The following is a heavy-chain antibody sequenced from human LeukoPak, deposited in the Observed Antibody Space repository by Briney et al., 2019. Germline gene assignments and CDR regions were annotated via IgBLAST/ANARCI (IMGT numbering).Heavy chain of an antibody. CDR1: GFTVSNYG. D-gene: IGHD3-3*01. CDR3: ARKRRFGNYYYYGMDV. V-gene: IGHV3-33*01. Sequence: GGSLRLSCAASGFTVSNYGIYWVRQTPGKGLEWVAVIWFDGNNKFYADSVKGRFTISRDNSNNTLFLQMSSLRVEDTAVYYCARKRRFGNYYYYGMDVWGQGTTVTVSS. CDR2: IWFDGNNK. J-gene: IGHJ6*02.